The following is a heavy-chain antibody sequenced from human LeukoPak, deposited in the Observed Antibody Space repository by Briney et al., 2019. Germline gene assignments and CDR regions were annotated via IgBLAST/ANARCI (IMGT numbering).Heavy chain of an antibody. Sequence: GGSLRLSCAASGFTFSSYGMHRVRQAPGRGLEWVAFIRYDGSNKYYADSVKGRFTISRDNSKNTLYLQMNSLRAEDTAVYYCARDGPPHYGDANAFDIWGQGTMVTVSS. CDR1: GFTFSSYG. CDR3: ARDGPPHYGDANAFDI. J-gene: IGHJ3*02. CDR2: IRYDGSNK. V-gene: IGHV3-30*02. D-gene: IGHD4-17*01.